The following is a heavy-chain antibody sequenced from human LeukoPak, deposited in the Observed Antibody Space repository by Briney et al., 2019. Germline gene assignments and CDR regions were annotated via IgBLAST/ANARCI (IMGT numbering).Heavy chain of an antibody. CDR3: AKGAEYYYDSSGYYFGSYFDY. V-gene: IGHV3-23*01. D-gene: IGHD3-22*01. CDR2: ISGSGGST. J-gene: IGHJ4*02. Sequence: GGSLRLSCAASGFTFSSYGMSWVRQAPGKGLEWVSAISGSGGSTYYADSVKGRFTISRDNSKNTQYLQMNSLRAEDTAVYYCAKGAEYYYDSSGYYFGSYFDYWGQGTLVTVSS. CDR1: GFTFSSYG.